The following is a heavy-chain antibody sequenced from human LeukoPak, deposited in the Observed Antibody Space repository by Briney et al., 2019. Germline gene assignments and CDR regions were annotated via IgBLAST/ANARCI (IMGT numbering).Heavy chain of an antibody. CDR2: FDPEDGET. CDR1: GYTLTQLS. Sequence: ASVKVSCKVSGYTLTQLSMHWVRQAPGKGLEWMGGFDPEDGETIYAQKFQGRVTMTEDTSTDTAYMELSRLRSEDTAVYYCATGGVQGGSTLLGGYYYYYMDVWGKGTTVTVSS. CDR3: ATGGVQGGSTLLGGYYYYYMDV. V-gene: IGHV1-24*01. D-gene: IGHD1-26*01. J-gene: IGHJ6*03.